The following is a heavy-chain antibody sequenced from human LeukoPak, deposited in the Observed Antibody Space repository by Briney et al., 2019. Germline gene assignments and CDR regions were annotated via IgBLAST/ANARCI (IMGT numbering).Heavy chain of an antibody. J-gene: IGHJ4*02. CDR3: AKQARRYDILTGYYKNYFDC. D-gene: IGHD3-9*01. V-gene: IGHV3-33*06. CDR2: IWYDGSNK. CDR1: GFTFSSYG. Sequence: GGSLRLSCAASGFTFSSYGMHWVRQAPGKGLEWVAVIWYDGSNKYYADSVKGRFTISRDNSKNTLYLQMNSLRAEDTAVYYCAKQARRYDILTGYYKNYFDCWGQGTLVTVSS.